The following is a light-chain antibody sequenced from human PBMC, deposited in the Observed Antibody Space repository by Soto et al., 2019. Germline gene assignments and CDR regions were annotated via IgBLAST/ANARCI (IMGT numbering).Light chain of an antibody. CDR2: ATS. CDR1: QSVGNN. J-gene: IGKJ4*01. CDR3: QRDGDWPLT. Sequence: EIVVTQSPATLSVSPGERATLSCRASQSVGNNFAWYQQKPGQAPRLLIFATSTRATGVTARFSGSGSGTEFTLTISSLQSEDFAVYYGQRDGDWPLTVGGGATVDI. V-gene: IGKV3-15*01.